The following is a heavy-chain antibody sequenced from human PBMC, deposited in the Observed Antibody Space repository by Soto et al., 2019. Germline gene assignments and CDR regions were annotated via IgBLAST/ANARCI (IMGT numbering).Heavy chain of an antibody. CDR1: GFTFGSYA. CDR3: AKDGKMRTKVWFLAGYGMDV. Sequence: GGSLRLSCAASGFTFGSYAMSWVRQAPGKGLEWVSAISGSGGSTYYADSVKGRFTISRDNSKNTLYLQMNSLRAEDTAVYYCAKDGKMRTKVWFLAGYGMDVWGQGTTVTVSS. D-gene: IGHD3-10*01. V-gene: IGHV3-23*01. J-gene: IGHJ6*02. CDR2: ISGSGGST.